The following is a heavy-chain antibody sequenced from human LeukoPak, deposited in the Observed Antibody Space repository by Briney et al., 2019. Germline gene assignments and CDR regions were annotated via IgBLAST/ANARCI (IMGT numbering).Heavy chain of an antibody. CDR2: IIPIFGTA. D-gene: IGHD2-15*01. CDR3: ARDRVAHAFDI. J-gene: IGHJ3*02. CDR1: GGTFSSYA. Sequence: GASVKVSCKASGGTFSSYAISWVRQAPGQGLEWMGGIIPIFGTANYAQKFQGRVTMTTDTSTSTAYMELRSLRSDDTAVYYCARDRVAHAFDIWGQGTMVTVSS. V-gene: IGHV1-69*05.